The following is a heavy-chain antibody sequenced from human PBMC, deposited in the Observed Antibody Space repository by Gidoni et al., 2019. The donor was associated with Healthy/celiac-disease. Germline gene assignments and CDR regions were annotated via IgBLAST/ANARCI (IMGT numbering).Heavy chain of an antibody. CDR2: INPNSGGT. V-gene: IGHV1-2*02. CDR1: GYTFPGYY. D-gene: IGHD5-12*01. Sequence: QVQLVQSGAEVKKPGASVKVSCKASGYTFPGYYMHWVRQAPGQGLEWMGWINPNSGGTNYAQKFQGRVTMTRDTSISTAYMELSRLRSDDTAVYYCARVDIGYPRPYYFDYWGQGTLVTVSS. CDR3: ARVDIGYPRPYYFDY. J-gene: IGHJ4*02.